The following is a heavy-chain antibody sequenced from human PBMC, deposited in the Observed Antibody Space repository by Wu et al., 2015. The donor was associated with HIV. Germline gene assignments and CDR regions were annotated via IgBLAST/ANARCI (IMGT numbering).Heavy chain of an antibody. D-gene: IGHD3-10*01. CDR1: GGTFRTNA. J-gene: IGHJ6*03. CDR2: LVSVFHSP. CDR3: ARKFPKVSGANYYYYKWTS. V-gene: IGHV1-69*12. Sequence: QLQLEQSGAEVREPGSSVKVSCKASGGTFRTNAISWVRQAPGQEFEWIGGLVSVFHSPNYAKKNFQGRVTISADESTGGTAYMEKTEHSEALKTPAVYYCARKFPKVSGANYYYYKWTSGGEKGARFTVSS.